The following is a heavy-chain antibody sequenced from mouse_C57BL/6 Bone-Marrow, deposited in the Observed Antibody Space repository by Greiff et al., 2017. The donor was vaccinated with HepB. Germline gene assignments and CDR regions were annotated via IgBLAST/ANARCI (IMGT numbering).Heavy chain of an antibody. CDR3: ARDGYDEKFAY. CDR2: ISDGGSYT. CDR1: GFTFSSYA. Sequence: EVQRVDSGGGLVKPGGSLKLSCAASGFTFSSYAMSWVRQTPEKRLEWVATISDGGSYTYYPDNVKGRFTISRDNAKNNLYLQMSHLKSEDTAMYYCARDGYDEKFAYWGQGTLVTVSA. J-gene: IGHJ3*01. D-gene: IGHD2-2*01. V-gene: IGHV5-4*01.